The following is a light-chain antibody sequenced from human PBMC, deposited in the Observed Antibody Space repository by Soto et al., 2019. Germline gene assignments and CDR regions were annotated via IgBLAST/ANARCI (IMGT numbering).Light chain of an antibody. V-gene: IGKV3-11*01. CDR1: QSVSSY. CDR3: QHGSTWPLT. Sequence: EIVLTQSPATLSLSPGERATLSCRASQSVSSYLAWYEQKPGQAPRLLIYDASNRATGFPARFSGSGSGTDFTLTISSLEPEDTAVYYCQHGSTWPLTFGGGTKVEIK. J-gene: IGKJ4*01. CDR2: DAS.